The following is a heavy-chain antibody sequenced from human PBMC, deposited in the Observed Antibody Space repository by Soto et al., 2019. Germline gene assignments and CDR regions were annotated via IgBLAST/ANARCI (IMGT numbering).Heavy chain of an antibody. CDR1: GGSISSYY. CDR3: ARDWYSGYHLNPDYYYGLDV. D-gene: IGHD5-12*01. Sequence: SETLSLTCTVSGGSISSYYWSWIRQPPGKGLEWIGYIYYSGSTNYNPSLKSRVTISVDTSKNQFSLKLSSVTAADTAVYYCARDWYSGYHLNPDYYYGLDVWGPGTTVTVSS. J-gene: IGHJ6*02. CDR2: IYYSGST. V-gene: IGHV4-59*01.